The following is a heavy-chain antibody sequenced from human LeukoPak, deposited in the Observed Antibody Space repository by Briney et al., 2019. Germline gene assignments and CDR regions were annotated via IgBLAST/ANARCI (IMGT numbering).Heavy chain of an antibody. J-gene: IGHJ2*01. CDR1: GGSIVSYY. CDR2: IYYTGST. Sequence: KPSETLSLTCTVSGGSIVSYYWSWLRQPPGKGLEWIGYIYYTGSTNYNPSLKSRVTISVDTSKNQFSLKLSSVTAADTAVYYCARYLAAGYFDLWGRGTLVTVSS. V-gene: IGHV4-59*08. CDR3: ARYLAAGYFDL. D-gene: IGHD6-25*01.